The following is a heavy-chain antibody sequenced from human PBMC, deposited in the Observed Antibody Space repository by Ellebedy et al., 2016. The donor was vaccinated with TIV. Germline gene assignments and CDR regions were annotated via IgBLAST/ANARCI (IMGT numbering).Heavy chain of an antibody. CDR1: GFPFKSYA. V-gene: IGHV3-23*01. D-gene: IGHD3-9*01. CDR2: ISGSGGNT. Sequence: GESLKISCAASGFPFKSYAMSWVRQVPGKGPEWVSAISGSGGNTYYAGSVKGRFTISRDNSKNTLYLQMMSLRADDTAVYYCARDAGRGFDWIRYWGQGTLVSVSS. CDR3: ARDAGRGFDWIRY. J-gene: IGHJ4*02.